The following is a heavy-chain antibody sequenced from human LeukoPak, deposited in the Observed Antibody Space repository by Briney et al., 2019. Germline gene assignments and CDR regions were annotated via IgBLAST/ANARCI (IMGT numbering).Heavy chain of an antibody. CDR3: TRSRYSSGWDYYFDY. D-gene: IGHD6-19*01. Sequence: GGSLRLSCAASGFTFSSYDMHWVRQAAGKRLEWVSGIGTAGDPYSPISVKGRFTISRENAKNSSYLQMNNLRAGDTAVYYCTRSRYSSGWDYYFDYWGQGTLVTVSS. CDR1: GFTFSSYD. J-gene: IGHJ4*02. CDR2: IGTAGDP. V-gene: IGHV3-13*05.